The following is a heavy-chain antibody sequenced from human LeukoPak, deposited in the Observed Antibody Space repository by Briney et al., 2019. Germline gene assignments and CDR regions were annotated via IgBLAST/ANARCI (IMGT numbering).Heavy chain of an antibody. V-gene: IGHV3-23*01. CDR2: ISGSGGST. CDR3: AKGPLVVVAATLVY. D-gene: IGHD2-15*01. CDR1: GFTFSSYA. Sequence: GGSLRLSCAASGFTFSSYAMSWVRQAPAKGLEWVSAISGSGGSTYYADSVKGRFTISRDNSKNTLYLQMNSLRAEDTAVYYCAKGPLVVVAATLVYWGQGTLVTVSS. J-gene: IGHJ4*02.